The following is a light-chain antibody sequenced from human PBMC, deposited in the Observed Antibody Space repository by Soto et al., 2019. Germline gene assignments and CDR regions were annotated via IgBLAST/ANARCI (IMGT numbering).Light chain of an antibody. CDR3: QSYDSSLSEGV. J-gene: IGLJ1*01. Sequence: QSVLTQPPSVSGAPGQRVTISCTGSSSNIGAGYDVHWYQQLPGTAPKLLIYGNSNRPSGVPDRFSGSKSGTSASLAITGLQAEDEADYDCQSYDSSLSEGVFGTGTKVTVL. V-gene: IGLV1-40*01. CDR1: SSNIGAGYD. CDR2: GNS.